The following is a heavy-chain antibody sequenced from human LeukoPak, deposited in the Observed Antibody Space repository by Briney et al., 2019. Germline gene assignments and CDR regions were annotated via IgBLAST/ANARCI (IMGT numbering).Heavy chain of an antibody. J-gene: IGHJ4*02. CDR3: ARVKRDILTGYYYFDY. D-gene: IGHD3-9*01. CDR2: IYYSGST. Sequence: SETLSLTCTVSGGSISSYYWSWIRQPPGKGLEWIGYIYYSGSTNYNPSLKSRVTISVDTSKNQFSLKLSSATAADTAVYYCARVKRDILTGYYYFDYWGQGTLVTVSS. CDR1: GGSISSYY. V-gene: IGHV4-59*01.